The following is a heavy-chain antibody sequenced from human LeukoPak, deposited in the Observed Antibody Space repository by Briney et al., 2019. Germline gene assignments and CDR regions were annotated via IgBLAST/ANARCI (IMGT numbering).Heavy chain of an antibody. V-gene: IGHV3-7*01. J-gene: IGHJ3*02. Sequence: GGSLRLSCAASGFTFSNYWMSWVRQAPGKGLEWVANIKQDGSEKYYVDSVKGRFTISRDNAKNSLYLQMNSLRAEDTAVYYCARDPQKWELLDAFDIWGQGTMVTVSS. CDR3: ARDPQKWELLDAFDI. D-gene: IGHD1-26*01. CDR1: GFTFSNYW. CDR2: IKQDGSEK.